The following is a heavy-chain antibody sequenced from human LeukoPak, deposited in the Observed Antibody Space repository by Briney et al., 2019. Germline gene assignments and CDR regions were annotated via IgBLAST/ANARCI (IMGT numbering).Heavy chain of an antibody. CDR1: GYTFISYA. J-gene: IGHJ4*02. V-gene: IGHV7-4-1*02. CDR2: INTNTGNP. CDR3: GRDPKLGIRGYTYGYIDY. D-gene: IGHD5-18*01. Sequence: ASVKVSCKTSGYTFISYAMNWVRQAPGQGLEWMGWINTNTGNPTYAQGFTGRYVFSLDTSVSTAYLQISGLKADDAAVYYCGRDPKLGIRGYTYGYIDYWGQGTLVTVSS.